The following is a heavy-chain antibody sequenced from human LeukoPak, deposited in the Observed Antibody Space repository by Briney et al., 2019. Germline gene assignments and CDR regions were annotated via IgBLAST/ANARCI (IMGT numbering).Heavy chain of an antibody. CDR2: IYHSGST. Sequence: SETLSLTCAVSGYSISSGYYWGWIRQPPGKGLEWIGGIYHSGSTYYNPSPKSRVTISVDTSKNQFSLKLSSVTAADTAVYYCARVRENYDSSGSPYNWFDPWGQGTLVTVSS. CDR3: ARVRENYDSSGSPYNWFDP. CDR1: GYSISSGYY. J-gene: IGHJ5*02. V-gene: IGHV4-38-2*01. D-gene: IGHD3-22*01.